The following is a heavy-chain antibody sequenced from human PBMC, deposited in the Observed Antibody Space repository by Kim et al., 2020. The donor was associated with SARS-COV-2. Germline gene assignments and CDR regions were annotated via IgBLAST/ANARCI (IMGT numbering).Heavy chain of an antibody. CDR3: ARGRGGLDY. Sequence: NNQPPLKGRVTISVDTSKTQFSLKLSSVTAADTAVYYGARGRGGLDYWGQGTLVTVSS. J-gene: IGHJ4*02. D-gene: IGHD2-15*01. V-gene: IGHV4-59*09.